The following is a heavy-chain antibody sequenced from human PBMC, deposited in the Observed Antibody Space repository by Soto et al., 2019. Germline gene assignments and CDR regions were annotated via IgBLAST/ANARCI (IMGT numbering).Heavy chain of an antibody. CDR3: ARERPLGYCSSTSCSRTGGELFDY. CDR1: GGSFSGYY. J-gene: IGHJ4*02. V-gene: IGHV4-34*01. CDR2: INHSGST. Sequence: SETLSLTCAVYGGSFSGYYWSWIRQPPGKGLEWIGEINHSGSTNYNPSLKSRVTISVDTSKNQFSLKLSSVTAADTAVYYCARERPLGYCSSTSCSRTGGELFDYWGQGTLVTVSS. D-gene: IGHD2-2*01.